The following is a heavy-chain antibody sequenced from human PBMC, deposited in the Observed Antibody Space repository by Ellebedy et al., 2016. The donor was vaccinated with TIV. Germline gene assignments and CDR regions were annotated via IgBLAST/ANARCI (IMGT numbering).Heavy chain of an antibody. D-gene: IGHD6-19*01. CDR3: AKEGARRGTFVSGPFDY. Sequence: GGSLRLSXAASGFIFQDYAMHWVRLVPGKGLEWVSGVSWDSTNIEYADSVRGRFTVSRDNAKNSLHLQMNSLRPDDTAFYYCAKEGARRGTFVSGPFDYWGQGTLVTVSS. J-gene: IGHJ4*02. V-gene: IGHV3-9*01. CDR1: GFIFQDYA. CDR2: VSWDSTNI.